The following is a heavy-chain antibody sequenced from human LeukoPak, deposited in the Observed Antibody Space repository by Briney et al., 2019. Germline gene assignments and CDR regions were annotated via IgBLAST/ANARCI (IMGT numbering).Heavy chain of an antibody. J-gene: IGHJ4*02. D-gene: IGHD1-26*01. V-gene: IGHV3-23*01. CDR3: ATYIGAIGY. Sequence: PGGSLRLSCAASGFTFNNYVMSWVRRAPGEGLEWVSFVSGSGDSTYYADSVKGRVTISRDNTKNTLYLQMSSLRVDDTAVYYCATYIGAIGYWGQGTLVTVSS. CDR1: GFTFNNYV. CDR2: VSGSGDST.